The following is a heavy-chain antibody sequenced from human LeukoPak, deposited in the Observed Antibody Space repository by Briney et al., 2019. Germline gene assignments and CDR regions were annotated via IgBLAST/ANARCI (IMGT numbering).Heavy chain of an antibody. D-gene: IGHD6-6*01. Sequence: ASVKVSCKASGYTFTSYDINWVRQATGQGLEWMGWMNPNSGNTGYAQKFQGRVTMTRNTSISTAYMELSSLRSEDTAVYYCARAVVAARRRSRYFDYRGQGTLVTVSS. J-gene: IGHJ4*02. V-gene: IGHV1-8*01. CDR1: GYTFTSYD. CDR3: ARAVVAARRRSRYFDY. CDR2: MNPNSGNT.